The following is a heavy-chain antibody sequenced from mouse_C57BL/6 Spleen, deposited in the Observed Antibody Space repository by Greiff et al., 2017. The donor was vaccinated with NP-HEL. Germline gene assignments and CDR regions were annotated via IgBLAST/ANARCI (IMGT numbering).Heavy chain of an antibody. V-gene: IGHV1-82*01. Sequence: QVQLKQSGPELVKPGASVKISCKASGYAFSSSWMNWVKQRPGKGLEWIGRIYPGDGDTNYNGKFKGKATLTADKSSSTAYMQLSSLTSEDSAVYFCARGVGTGYYFDYWGQGTTLTVSS. CDR3: ARGVGTGYYFDY. J-gene: IGHJ2*01. CDR2: IYPGDGDT. D-gene: IGHD3-1*01. CDR1: GYAFSSSW.